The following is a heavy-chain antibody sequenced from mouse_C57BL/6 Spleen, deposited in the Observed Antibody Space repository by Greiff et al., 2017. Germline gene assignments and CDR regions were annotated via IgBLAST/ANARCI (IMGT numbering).Heavy chain of an antibody. CDR3: ARWFTPVSHFDY. CDR2: IYPGDGDT. D-gene: IGHD1-1*01. V-gene: IGHV1-80*01. J-gene: IGHJ2*01. CDR1: GYAFSSYW. Sequence: QVQLKESGAELVKPGASVKISCKASGYAFSSYWMNWVKQRPGKGLEWIGQIYPGDGDTNYNGKFKGKATLTADKSSSTAYMQISSLTSADSAVYFCARWFTPVSHFDYWGQGTTLTVSS.